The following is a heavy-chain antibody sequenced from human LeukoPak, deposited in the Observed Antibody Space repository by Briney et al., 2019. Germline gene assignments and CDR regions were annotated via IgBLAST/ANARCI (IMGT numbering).Heavy chain of an antibody. CDR2: ITASNTTT. CDR3: ATGRAIFGFAVP. V-gene: IGHV3-23*01. CDR1: GFTYSTYA. Sequence: GGSLRLSCAASGFTYSTYAMSWVRQAPGKGLEWVASITASNTTTYYADSVKGRFTISRDNSKNTLYLQMNSLRAEDTAIYYCATGRAIFGFAVPWGQGTLVIVSS. J-gene: IGHJ5*02. D-gene: IGHD3-3*01.